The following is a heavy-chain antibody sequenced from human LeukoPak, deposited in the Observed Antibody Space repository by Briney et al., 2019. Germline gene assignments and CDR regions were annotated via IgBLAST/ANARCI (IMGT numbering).Heavy chain of an antibody. CDR3: ARLEYGDSSFFDY. J-gene: IGHJ4*02. D-gene: IGHD4-17*01. V-gene: IGHV3-48*03. CDR1: GFTFSSYE. Sequence: GGSLRLSCAASGFTFSSYEMNWVRQAPGKGLEWVSYISSGSTIYYADSVKGRFTISRDNAKNSLYLQMNSLRAEDTAVYYCARLEYGDSSFFDYWGQGTLVTVSS. CDR2: ISSGSTI.